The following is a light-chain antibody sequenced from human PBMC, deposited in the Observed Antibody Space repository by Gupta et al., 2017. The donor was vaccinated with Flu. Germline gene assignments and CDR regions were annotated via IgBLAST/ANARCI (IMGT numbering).Light chain of an antibody. V-gene: IGKV1-39*01. CDR1: QNIDRY. J-gene: IGKJ4*02. Sequence: DIQMTQSPSSLSATVGDRVTITCRASQNIDRYLNWYQQKSGKAPKLLIYAASTLHSGVPARFSGTGHGTDFTLTISSLLPEDFAVYYCQQSHSRPRTFGGGTKVEIK. CDR2: AAS. CDR3: QQSHSRPRT.